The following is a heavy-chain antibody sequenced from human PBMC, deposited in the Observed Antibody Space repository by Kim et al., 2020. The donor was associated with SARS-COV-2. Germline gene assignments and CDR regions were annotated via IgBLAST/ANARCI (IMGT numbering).Heavy chain of an antibody. D-gene: IGHD3-22*01. Sequence: GGSLRLSCAASGFTFSSYAMSWVRQAPGKGLEWVSAISGSGGSTYYADSVKGRFTISRDNSKNTLYLQMNSLRAEDTAVYYCAKERLTYYYDSSGYPDYWGQGTLVTVSS. CDR2: ISGSGGST. V-gene: IGHV3-23*01. J-gene: IGHJ4*02. CDR3: AKERLTYYYDSSGYPDY. CDR1: GFTFSSYA.